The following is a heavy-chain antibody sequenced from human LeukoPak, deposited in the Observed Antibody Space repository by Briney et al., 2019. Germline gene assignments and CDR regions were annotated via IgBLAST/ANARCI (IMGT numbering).Heavy chain of an antibody. V-gene: IGHV3-7*01. CDR3: AREPIIAAAGPDGDYFDY. D-gene: IGHD6-13*01. CDR1: GFSFSTYW. Sequence: GGSLRLSCAASGFSFSTYWMSWVRQAPGKGLEWVANIKQDGSEKNYVDSVKGRFTISRDNAKNSLYLQMNSLRAEDTAVYYCAREPIIAAAGPDGDYFDYWGQGTLVTVSS. CDR2: IKQDGSEK. J-gene: IGHJ4*02.